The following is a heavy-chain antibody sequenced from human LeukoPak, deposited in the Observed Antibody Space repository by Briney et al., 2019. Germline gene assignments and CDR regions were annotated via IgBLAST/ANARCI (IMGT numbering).Heavy chain of an antibody. CDR1: GGSISSTNW. V-gene: IGHV4-4*02. CDR3: ESGAFSPFGY. Sequence: SETLSLTCGVSGGSISSTNWYSWVRQPPGQGLEWIGEISLSGLTNYNPSLKSRVTMSLEKSKNLLSLTLTSVTAADTAVYSRESGAFSPFGYWGQGTLVTVTS. J-gene: IGHJ4*02. D-gene: IGHD1-26*01. CDR2: ISLSGLT.